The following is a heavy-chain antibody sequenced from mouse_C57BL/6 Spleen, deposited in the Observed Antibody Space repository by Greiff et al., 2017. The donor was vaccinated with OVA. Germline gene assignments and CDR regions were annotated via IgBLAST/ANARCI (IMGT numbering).Heavy chain of an antibody. J-gene: IGHJ1*03. CDR1: GFSLTSYG. Sequence: VKLMESGPGLVAPSQSLSITCTVSGFSLTSYGVHWVRQPPGKGLEWLVVIWSDGSTTYNSALKSRLSISKDNSKSQVFLKMNSLQTDDTAMYYCARHGSSYPYWYFDVWGTGTTVTVSS. D-gene: IGHD1-1*01. CDR3: ARHGSSYPYWYFDV. CDR2: IWSDGST. V-gene: IGHV2-6-1*01.